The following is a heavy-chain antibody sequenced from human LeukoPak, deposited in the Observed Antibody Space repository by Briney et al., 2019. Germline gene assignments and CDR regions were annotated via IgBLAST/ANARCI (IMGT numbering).Heavy chain of an antibody. CDR2: ISSSSSYI. D-gene: IGHD2-15*01. J-gene: IGHJ6*03. Sequence: GGSLRLSCAASGFTFSSYSMNWVRQAPGKGLEWVSSISSSSSYIYYADSVKGRFTISRDNAKNSLYLQMNSLRAEDTAVYYCARVGGGGSGSYYMDVWGKGTTVTVSS. CDR1: GFTFSSYS. CDR3: ARVGGGGSGSYYMDV. V-gene: IGHV3-21*01.